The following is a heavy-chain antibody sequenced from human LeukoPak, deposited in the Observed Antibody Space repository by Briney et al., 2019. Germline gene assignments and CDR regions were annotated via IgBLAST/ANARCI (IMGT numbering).Heavy chain of an antibody. CDR3: ARSFGGNSVNWYFDL. J-gene: IGHJ2*01. D-gene: IGHD4-23*01. V-gene: IGHV4-39*01. CDR2: IFYSGST. Sequence: PSETLSLTCTVSGGSISSSSFHWGCIRQPPGKGLEWIGSIFYSGSTYYNPSLKSRVTISVDTSKNQFSLKLSSVTASDTAVYYCARSFGGNSVNWYFDLRGRGTLVTVTS. CDR1: GGSISSSSFH.